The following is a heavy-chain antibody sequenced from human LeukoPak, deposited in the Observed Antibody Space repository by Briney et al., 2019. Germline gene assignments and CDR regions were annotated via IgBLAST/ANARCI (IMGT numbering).Heavy chain of an antibody. CDR1: GFTFSSYA. Sequence: GGSLRLSCAASGFTFSSYAMSRVRQAPGKGLEWVSAISGSGGSTYYADFVKGRFTISRDNSKNTLYLQMNSLRAEDTAVYYCAKEETYSSSWSLDYWGQGTLVTVSS. V-gene: IGHV3-23*01. J-gene: IGHJ4*02. D-gene: IGHD6-13*01. CDR3: AKEETYSSSWSLDY. CDR2: ISGSGGST.